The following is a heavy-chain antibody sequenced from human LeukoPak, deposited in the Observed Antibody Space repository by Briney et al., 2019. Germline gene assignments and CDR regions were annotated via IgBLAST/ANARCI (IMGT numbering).Heavy chain of an antibody. V-gene: IGHV1-24*01. CDR3: ATFTGTTKGVMWFDP. CDR2: FDPEDGET. CDR1: GYTLTELS. D-gene: IGHD1-1*01. J-gene: IGHJ5*02. Sequence: ASVKVSCKVSGYTLTELSMHWVRQAPGKGLEWMGGFDPEDGETIYAQKFQGRVTMTEDTSTDTAYMELSSLRSEDTAVYYCATFTGTTKGVMWFDPWGQGTLVTVSS.